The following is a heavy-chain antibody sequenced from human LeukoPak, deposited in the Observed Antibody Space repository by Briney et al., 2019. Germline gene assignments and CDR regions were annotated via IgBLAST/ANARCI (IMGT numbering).Heavy chain of an antibody. D-gene: IGHD3-10*01. J-gene: IGHJ4*02. CDR3: AKVGGLLWFGETFDY. CDR2: ITNTRGAA. V-gene: IGHV3-23*01. CDR1: GFTFSSYA. Sequence: GGSLRLSCAASGFTFSSYAMSWVRQAPGKGLEWVSTITNTRGAAYYADFVKGRSTISRDNSKNTLYLQMNSLRAEDTAVYYCAKVGGLLWFGETFDYWGQGTLVSVSS.